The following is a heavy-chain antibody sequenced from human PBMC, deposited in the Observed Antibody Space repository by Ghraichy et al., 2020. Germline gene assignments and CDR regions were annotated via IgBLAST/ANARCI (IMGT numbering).Heavy chain of an antibody. CDR2: IKDDGSEK. Sequence: SCAASGFMFSGYWMNWVRQAPGKGLEWVASIKDDGSEKYYLDSVKGRFTIFRDNAKKSLYLQMNSLRAEDTAIYYCARPVTPDDAYDIWGQGTMVTVPS. CDR3: ARPVTPDDAYDI. J-gene: IGHJ3*02. CDR1: GFMFSGYW. D-gene: IGHD2-15*01. V-gene: IGHV3-7*03.